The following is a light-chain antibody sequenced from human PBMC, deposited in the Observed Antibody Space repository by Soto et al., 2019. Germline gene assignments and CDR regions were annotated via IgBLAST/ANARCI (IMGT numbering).Light chain of an antibody. CDR3: AAWDDSLNALV. Sequence: QSVLTQPPSVSGAPGQGVNISCSGSSSNIGRNTVNWYQQVPKTAPKLLTSSNNQRPSGVPDRFSGSKSGTSASLAISGLRSDDEADYYCAAWDDSLNALVFGGGTKLTVL. CDR2: SNN. V-gene: IGLV1-44*01. J-gene: IGLJ2*01. CDR1: SSNIGRNT.